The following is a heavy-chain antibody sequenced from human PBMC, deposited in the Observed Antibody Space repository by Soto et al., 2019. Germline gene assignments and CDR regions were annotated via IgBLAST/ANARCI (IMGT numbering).Heavy chain of an antibody. CDR2: IWYDGSNK. V-gene: IGHV3-33*01. Sequence: GGSLRLSCTASGFTFSSYGMHWVRQAPGKGLEWVAVIWYDGSNKYYADSVKGRFTISRDNSKNTLYLQMNSLRAEDTTVYYCARERDDAFDIWGQGTMVTVSS. CDR1: GFTFSSYG. CDR3: ARERDDAFDI. J-gene: IGHJ3*02.